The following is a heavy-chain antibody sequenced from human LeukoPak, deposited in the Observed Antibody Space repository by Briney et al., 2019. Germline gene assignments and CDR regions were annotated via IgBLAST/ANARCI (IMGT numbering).Heavy chain of an antibody. J-gene: IGHJ5*02. D-gene: IGHD5-12*01. V-gene: IGHV4-61*02. Sequence: PSQTLSLTCTVSGGSISSGSYHWSWIRQPAGKGLEWIGRIYTSGSTNYNPSLKSRVTISVDTSKNQFSLKLSSVTAADTAVYYCAREDTIIWGFDPWGQGTLVTVSS. CDR1: GGSISSGSYH. CDR3: AREDTIIWGFDP. CDR2: IYTSGST.